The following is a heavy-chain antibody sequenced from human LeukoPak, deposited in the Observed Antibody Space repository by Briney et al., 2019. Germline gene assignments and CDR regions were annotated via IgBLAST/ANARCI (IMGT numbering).Heavy chain of an antibody. J-gene: IGHJ4*02. CDR2: IYYSGNT. V-gene: IGHV4-39*01. CDR3: ARQTGSGLFILP. CDR1: GVSISSSNSY. Sequence: PSETLSLTCTVSGVSISSSNSYWGWIRQPPGKGLEWIGSIYYSGNTYYNASLKSQVSLSIDTSKNQFSLRLTSVTAADTAVYYCARQTGSGLFILPGGQGTLVTVSS. D-gene: IGHD3/OR15-3a*01.